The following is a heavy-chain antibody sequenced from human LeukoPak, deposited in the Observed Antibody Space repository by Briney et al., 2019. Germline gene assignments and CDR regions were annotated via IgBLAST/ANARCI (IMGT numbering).Heavy chain of an antibody. CDR3: ASYHQYSSGWYYYYYGMDV. V-gene: IGHV3-48*01. Sequence: GGSLRLSCAASGFTFSSYGMNWVRQAPGKGLEWVSYINSGSSSIYYADSVKGRFTISRDNGKKSLYLQMNSLRAEDTAVYYCASYHQYSSGWYYYYYGMDVWGQGTTVTVSS. CDR1: GFTFSSYG. J-gene: IGHJ6*02. D-gene: IGHD6-19*01. CDR2: INSGSSSI.